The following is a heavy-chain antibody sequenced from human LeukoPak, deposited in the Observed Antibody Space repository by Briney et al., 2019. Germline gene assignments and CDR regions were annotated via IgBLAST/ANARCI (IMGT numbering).Heavy chain of an antibody. CDR3: ARDVPSGSYHAFDI. CDR1: GGSISSYY. Sequence: PSGTLSLTCTVSGGSISSYYWSWIRQPAGKGLEWIGRIYTSGSTNYNPSLKSRVTMSVDTSKNQFSLKLSSVTAADTAVYYCARDVPSGSYHAFDIWGQGTMVTVSS. D-gene: IGHD1-26*01. J-gene: IGHJ3*02. CDR2: IYTSGST. V-gene: IGHV4-4*07.